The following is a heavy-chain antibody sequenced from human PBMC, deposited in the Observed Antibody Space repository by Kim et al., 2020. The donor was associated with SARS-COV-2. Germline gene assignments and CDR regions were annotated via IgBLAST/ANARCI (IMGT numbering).Heavy chain of an antibody. Sequence: GGSLRLSCTASGFTFSDAWVSWVRQAPGKGLEWVGLIKTKTGGGKTDYAAPVKGSFTITRDDAKNTLYLKMKSLKTGDTAVYYCTRFEVTTTYYCDYWGQGTLVTVSS. CDR3: TRFEVTTTYYCDY. CDR2: IKTKTGGGKT. D-gene: IGHD5-12*01. CDR1: GFTFSDAW. J-gene: IGHJ4*02. V-gene: IGHV3-15*01.